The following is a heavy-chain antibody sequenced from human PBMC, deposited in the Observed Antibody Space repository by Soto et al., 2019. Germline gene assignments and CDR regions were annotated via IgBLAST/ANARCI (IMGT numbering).Heavy chain of an antibody. CDR1: GFTFSTYT. V-gene: IGHV3-21*01. CDR2: INGRGNYI. D-gene: IGHD1-26*01. J-gene: IGHJ4*02. CDR3: VREDGIVGANSAFDY. Sequence: EVQVVESGGDLVKPGGSLRLSYASSGFTFSTYTMNWVHQAPGKGLEWVSSINGRGNYIYYADSVKGRFTISRDNAKNSLYLQMDRLRAEDTALYYCVREDGIVGANSAFDYWGLGALVTVSS.